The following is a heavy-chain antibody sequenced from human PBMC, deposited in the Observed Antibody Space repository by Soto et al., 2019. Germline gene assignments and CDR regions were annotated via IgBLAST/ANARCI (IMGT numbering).Heavy chain of an antibody. CDR3: VKEYCTGGACFDAFDL. D-gene: IGHD2-8*02. CDR2: ISDSGTTI. Sequence: LRRSCAASGFIFSNYEVDWVRQVPGKGLEWISYISDSGTTIYYAASVRGRFTISRDDARNSLYLQMNNLRDEDTAVYFCVKEYCTGGACFDAFDLWGQGTLVTVSS. J-gene: IGHJ3*01. CDR1: GFIFSNYE. V-gene: IGHV3-48*03.